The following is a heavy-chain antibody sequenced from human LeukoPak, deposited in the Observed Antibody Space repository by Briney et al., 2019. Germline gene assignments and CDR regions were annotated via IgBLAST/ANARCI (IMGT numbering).Heavy chain of an antibody. CDR3: AKQPGYYGSEYWFDP. Sequence: PGGSLRLSCAASGFTFSSYAMSWVRQAPGKGLEWVSAISGSGGSTYYADSVKGRFTISRDNSKNTLYLQMNSLRAEDTAVYYCAKQPGYYGSEYWFDPWGQGTLVTVSS. CDR1: GFTFSSYA. D-gene: IGHD3-10*01. J-gene: IGHJ5*02. CDR2: ISGSGGST. V-gene: IGHV3-23*01.